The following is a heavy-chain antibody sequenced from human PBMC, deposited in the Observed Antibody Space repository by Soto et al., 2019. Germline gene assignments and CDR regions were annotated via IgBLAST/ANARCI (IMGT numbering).Heavy chain of an antibody. V-gene: IGHV3-23*01. CDR1: GFTFSSFA. CDR2: MSGSGGST. D-gene: IGHD2-21*02. CDR3: AKGVVTPYYFYCGLDV. J-gene: IGHJ6*02. Sequence: DVQLLESGGGLVQPGGSLRLSCAASGFTFSSFAMTWVRQAPGKGLEWVSAMSGSGGSTYSADSVKGRFTVSRDNSRNTLYRQMNSLRAEDTAVYYCAKGVVTPYYFYCGLDVWGQGTTVTVSS.